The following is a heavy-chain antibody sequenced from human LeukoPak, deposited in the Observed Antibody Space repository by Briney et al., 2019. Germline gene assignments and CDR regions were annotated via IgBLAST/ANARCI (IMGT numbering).Heavy chain of an antibody. CDR1: GFTFSSYA. J-gene: IGHJ5*02. Sequence: PGGSLRLSCAASGFTFSSYAMSWVRQAPGKGLEWLSYINIGGTNTHYADSVKGRFTISRDNAKKSLYLQMNNLRAEDTAIYYCATDGAGFDPWGQGVLVTVSS. V-gene: IGHV3-48*04. CDR3: ATDGAGFDP. CDR2: INIGGTNT.